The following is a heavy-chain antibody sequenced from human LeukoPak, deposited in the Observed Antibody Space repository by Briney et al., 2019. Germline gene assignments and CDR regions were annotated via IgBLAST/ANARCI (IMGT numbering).Heavy chain of an antibody. CDR3: ARDSRFDFWSGYLNY. D-gene: IGHD3-3*01. V-gene: IGHV4-61*01. Sequence: PSETLSLTCTVSGGSISSGSYYWSWIRQPPGKGLEWIGYIYYSGSTNYNPSLKSRVTISVDTSKNQFSLKLSSVTAADTAVYYCARDSRFDFWSGYLNYWGQGTLVTVSS. J-gene: IGHJ4*02. CDR1: GGSISSGSYY. CDR2: IYYSGST.